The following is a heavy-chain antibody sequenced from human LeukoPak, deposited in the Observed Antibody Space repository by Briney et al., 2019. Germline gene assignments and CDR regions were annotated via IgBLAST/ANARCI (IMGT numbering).Heavy chain of an antibody. Sequence: ASVKVSCKASGYTFTDYYMHWVRQAPGQGLEWMGCINLNSGGTNYAQEFQGRVTMTRDTSISTAYMDLSRLRSDDTAVYYCALTQGYCTSTSCSRSFDYWGQGTLVTVSS. J-gene: IGHJ4*02. CDR2: INLNSGGT. CDR1: GYTFTDYY. CDR3: ALTQGYCTSTSCSRSFDY. V-gene: IGHV1-2*02. D-gene: IGHD2-2*01.